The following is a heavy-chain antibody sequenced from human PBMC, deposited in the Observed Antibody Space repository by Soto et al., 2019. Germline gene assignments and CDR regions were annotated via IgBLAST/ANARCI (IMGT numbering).Heavy chain of an antibody. J-gene: IGHJ4*02. Sequence: ASVKVSCKASGYTFTSYGISWVRQAPGKGLEWMGWISAYNGNTNYAQKFQGRVTMTTDTSTNTAYMGLRSLRSDDTAVYYCARDDCGGTTCYVSFWGQRTLVTVSS. CDR3: ARDDCGGTTCYVSF. D-gene: IGHD2-2*01. CDR2: ISAYNGNT. CDR1: GYTFTSYG. V-gene: IGHV1-18*01.